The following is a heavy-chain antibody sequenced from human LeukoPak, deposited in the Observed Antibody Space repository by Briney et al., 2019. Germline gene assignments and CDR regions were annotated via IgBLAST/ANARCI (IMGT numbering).Heavy chain of an antibody. CDR3: AKAASPKSRRYGMDV. V-gene: IGHV3-43D*04. CDR2: ISWDGGST. CDR1: AFTIDDNA. J-gene: IGHJ6*04. Sequence: GTLSRTCAASAFTIDDNAVHWDRPAQGQGLKWVSLISWDGGSTYYADSVKGRFTISRDNSKNSLYLQMNSLRAEDTALYYCAKAASPKSRRYGMDVWGKGTTVTVSS.